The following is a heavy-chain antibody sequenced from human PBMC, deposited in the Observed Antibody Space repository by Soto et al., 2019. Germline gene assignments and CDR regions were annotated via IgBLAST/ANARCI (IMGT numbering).Heavy chain of an antibody. Sequence: EVQLVETGGGLIQPGGSLRLSCAASGFTVSSNYMSWVRQAPGKGLEWVSVIYSGGSTYYADSVKGRFTISRDNSKNTLYLQMNSLRAEDTAVYYCAREVRIEQQLATVFDYWGQGTLVTVSS. J-gene: IGHJ4*02. CDR2: IYSGGST. CDR3: AREVRIEQQLATVFDY. V-gene: IGHV3-53*02. CDR1: GFTVSSNY. D-gene: IGHD6-13*01.